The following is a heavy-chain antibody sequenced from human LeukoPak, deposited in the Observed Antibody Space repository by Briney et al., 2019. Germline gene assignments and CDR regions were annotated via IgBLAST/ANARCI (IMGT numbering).Heavy chain of an antibody. CDR3: VRTGSGPAANFDY. D-gene: IGHD2-2*01. J-gene: IGHJ4*02. CDR1: GGSISSSIYY. V-gene: IGHV4-39*07. CDR2: VFYNGAT. Sequence: SETLPLTCIVSGGSISSSIYYWAWVRQPPGKGLEWIGTVFYNGATQYSPSLRSRVTISIDTSTNQFSLKLNSVTAADTAVYYCVRTGSGPAANFDYWGQGTLVTVSS.